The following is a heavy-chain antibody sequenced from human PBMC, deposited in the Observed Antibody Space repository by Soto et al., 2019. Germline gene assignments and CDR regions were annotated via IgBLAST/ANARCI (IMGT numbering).Heavy chain of an antibody. J-gene: IGHJ4*02. CDR3: AKDRFPNCGGDCYPNFDH. CDR1: GFTFSSYA. CDR2: ISGSGGTT. D-gene: IGHD2-21*01. V-gene: IGHV3-23*01. Sequence: EVQLLESGGGLGQPGGSLRLSCAASGFTFSSYAMSWVRQAPGKGLEWVSSISGSGGTTYCADSVKGRFTISRDNSKNTLYLQMNSLRAEDTAIYYCAKDRFPNCGGDCYPNFDHWGQGTLVTVSS.